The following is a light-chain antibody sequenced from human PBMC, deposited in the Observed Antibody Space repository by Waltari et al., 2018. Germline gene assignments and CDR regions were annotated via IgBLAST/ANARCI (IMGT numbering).Light chain of an antibody. Sequence: QSALTQPASVSGSPGQSITISCTGTSSDIGAYNFVSWYQKHAGRAPKVMLYDVNNRPSGVSLRFSASKSGNSAVLTLSGLQAEDEARNYCSSYTTGSTRYVYRIATKVTVL. V-gene: IGLV2-14*03. J-gene: IGLJ1*01. CDR3: SSYTTGSTRYV. CDR1: SSDIGAYNF. CDR2: DVN.